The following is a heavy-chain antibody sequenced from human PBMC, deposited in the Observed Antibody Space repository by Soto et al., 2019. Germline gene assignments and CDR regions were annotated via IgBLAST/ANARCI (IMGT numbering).Heavy chain of an antibody. J-gene: IGHJ5*02. CDR2: INPNSGDT. Sequence: ASVKVSCKASGYIFTGYYMNWVRQAPGQGLEWMGWINPNSGDTSYAQKFQGRVTMTVDTSITTACMELSKLRSDDTAVYYCARPYCSSNSCHNWFDPWGQGTLVTVSS. V-gene: IGHV1-2*02. D-gene: IGHD2-2*01. CDR1: GYIFTGYY. CDR3: ARPYCSSNSCHNWFDP.